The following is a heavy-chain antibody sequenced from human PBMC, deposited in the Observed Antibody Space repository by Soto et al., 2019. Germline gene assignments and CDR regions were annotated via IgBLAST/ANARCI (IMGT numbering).Heavy chain of an antibody. CDR1: GGTFSSYT. V-gene: IGHV1-69*04. J-gene: IGHJ5*02. CDR2: IIPILGIA. D-gene: IGHD3-22*01. CDR3: ARDQRYYDSSGYHNWFDP. Sequence: SVKVSCKASGGTFSSYTISWVRQAPGQGLEWMGRIIPILGIANYAQKFQGRVTITADKSTSTAYKELSNLRSEDTAVYYCARDQRYYDSSGYHNWFDPWGQGTLVTVSS.